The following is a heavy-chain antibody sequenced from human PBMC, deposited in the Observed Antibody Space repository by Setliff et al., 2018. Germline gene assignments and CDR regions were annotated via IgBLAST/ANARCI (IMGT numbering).Heavy chain of an antibody. V-gene: IGHV4-39*07. Sequence: SETLSLTCNVSGGSVSSTSHYWGWIRQPPGKGLEWIGTAHQSGTTFYNPSLKGRVTMSVDTSKSQFSLMLTSVTAADTAIYYCAKVLAIFGVVTDIGFYFDYWGQGSLVTVSS. CDR3: AKVLAIFGVVTDIGFYFDY. CDR1: GGSVSSTSHY. D-gene: IGHD3-3*01. J-gene: IGHJ4*02. CDR2: AHQSGTT.